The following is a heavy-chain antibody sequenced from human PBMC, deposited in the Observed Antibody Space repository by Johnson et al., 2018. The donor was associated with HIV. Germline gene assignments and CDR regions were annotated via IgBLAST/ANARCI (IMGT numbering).Heavy chain of an antibody. V-gene: IGHV3-30-3*01. CDR3: AARIAVADDDAFDI. CDR2: ISYDGSNK. J-gene: IGHJ3*02. CDR1: GFTFSSYA. Sequence: QVQLVESGGGVVRPGRSLRLSCAASGFTFSSYAMHWVRQAPGKGLEWVAVISYDGSNKYYADSVKGRFTISRDNSKNTLYLQMNSLRAEDTAVYYCAARIAVADDDAFDIWGQGTMVTVSS. D-gene: IGHD6-19*01.